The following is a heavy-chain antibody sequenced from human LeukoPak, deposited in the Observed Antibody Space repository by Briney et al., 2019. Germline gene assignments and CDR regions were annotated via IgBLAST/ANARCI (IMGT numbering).Heavy chain of an antibody. J-gene: IGHJ6*03. CDR2: IIPILGIA. CDR1: GGTFSSYA. CDR3: ARDGDRGLHSSSFDNPSAYYYYYMDV. Sequence: VASVKVSCKASGGTFSSYAISWVRQAPGQGLEWMGRIIPILGIANYAQKFQGRVTITADESTSTAYMELSSLRSEDTAVYYCARDGDRGLHSSSFDNPSAYYYYYMDVWGKGTTVTVSS. V-gene: IGHV1-69*04. D-gene: IGHD6-6*01.